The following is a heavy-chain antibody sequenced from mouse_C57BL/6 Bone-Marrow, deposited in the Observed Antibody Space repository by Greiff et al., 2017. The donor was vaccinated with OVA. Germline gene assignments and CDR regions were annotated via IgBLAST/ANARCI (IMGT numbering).Heavy chain of an antibody. D-gene: IGHD2-5*01. V-gene: IGHV1-81*01. Sequence: QVQLQQSGAELARPGASVKLSCKASGYTFTSYGISWVKQRTGQGLEWIGEIYPRSGNTYYNEQFKGKATLTADKSSSTAYMELRSLTSEDSAVYFCARSGSNYPYYYAMDYWGQGTSVTVSS. CDR2: IYPRSGNT. CDR1: GYTFTSYG. CDR3: ARSGSNYPYYYAMDY. J-gene: IGHJ4*01.